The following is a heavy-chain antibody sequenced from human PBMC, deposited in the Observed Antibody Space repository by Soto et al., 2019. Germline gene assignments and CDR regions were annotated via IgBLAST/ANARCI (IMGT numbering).Heavy chain of an antibody. V-gene: IGHV3-30*18. J-gene: IGHJ4*01. Sequence: QVQLVASGGAVVPPGKSLRLSCAASGFTFNTYGMYWVRHAPGKGLEWVAAISYDGSNKYHAESVKGRFTISRDNSKNTLYLQMNSLRVEDTAVYYCAKDSVRYTYGACDYWGHGALVTVSS. CDR2: ISYDGSNK. CDR3: AKDSVRYTYGACDY. D-gene: IGHD5-18*01. CDR1: GFTFNTYG.